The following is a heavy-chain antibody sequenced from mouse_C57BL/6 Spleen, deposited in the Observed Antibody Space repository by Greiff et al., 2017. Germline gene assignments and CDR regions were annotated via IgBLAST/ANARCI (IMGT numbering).Heavy chain of an antibody. V-gene: IGHV1-64*01. CDR2: IHPNSGST. J-gene: IGHJ4*01. CDR1: GYTFTSYW. Sequence: VQLQQPGAELVKPGASVKLSCKASGYTFTSYWMHWVKQRPGQGLEWIGMIHPNSGSTNYNEKFKSKATLTVDKSASTAYMQLSSLTSEDSAVYYCAHTAQATGDYAMDYWGQGTSVTVSS. CDR3: AHTAQATGDYAMDY. D-gene: IGHD3-2*02.